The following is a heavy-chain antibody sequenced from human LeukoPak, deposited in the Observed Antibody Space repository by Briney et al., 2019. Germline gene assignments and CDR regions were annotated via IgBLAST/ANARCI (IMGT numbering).Heavy chain of an antibody. Sequence: GGSLRLSCAASGFTFSSYGMHWVRQAPGKGLEWVAFIRYDGSKKYYADSVKGRFTISRDNSKNTLYLQMNSLRAEDTAVYYCAKASLQYSSSWYDIWYFDLWGRGTLVTVSS. CDR3: AKASLQYSSSWYDIWYFDL. CDR1: GFTFSSYG. D-gene: IGHD6-13*01. V-gene: IGHV3-30*02. J-gene: IGHJ2*01. CDR2: IRYDGSKK.